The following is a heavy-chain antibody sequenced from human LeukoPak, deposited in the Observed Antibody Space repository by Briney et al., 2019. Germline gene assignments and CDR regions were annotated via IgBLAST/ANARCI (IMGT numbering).Heavy chain of an antibody. Sequence: GGSLRLSCAASGFTFSRYWMSWVRQAPGKGLEWVANIKQDGSEKYYVDSVKGRFTISRDNAKNSVYLQMNSLRAEDTAVYYCARAFGGASDFDYWGQGTLVTVSS. CDR3: ARAFGGASDFDY. V-gene: IGHV3-7*03. D-gene: IGHD3-16*01. J-gene: IGHJ4*02. CDR1: GFTFSRYW. CDR2: IKQDGSEK.